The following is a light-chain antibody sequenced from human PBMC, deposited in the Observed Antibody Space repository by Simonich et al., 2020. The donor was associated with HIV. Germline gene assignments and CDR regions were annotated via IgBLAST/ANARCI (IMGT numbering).Light chain of an antibody. V-gene: IGKV2D-29*02. J-gene: IGKJ3*01. Sequence: DIVMTQTPLSLPVTPGEPASISCRCSQSHLYRNGYNYLDWYLQKPGQSQQLLIYEVSNRFSGVPDRFSGSGSGTDFTLKISRVEAEDVGVYYCMQNIQLPPTFGPGTKVDIK. CDR3: MQNIQLPPT. CDR1: QSHLYRNGYNY. CDR2: EVS.